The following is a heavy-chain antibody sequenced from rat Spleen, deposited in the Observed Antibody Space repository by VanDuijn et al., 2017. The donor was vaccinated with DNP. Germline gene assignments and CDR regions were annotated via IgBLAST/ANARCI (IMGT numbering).Heavy chain of an antibody. V-gene: IGHV3-3*01. CDR1: GYSITRSYR. Sequence: EVQLQESGPGLVKPSQSLSLTCSVTGYSITRSYRWSWIRRFPGNKLEWMGYINSAGSTNYNPSLKSRISSTRDTSKNQFFLQVNSVTTEDTATYYCARLGTQGFAYWGQGTLVTVSS. CDR2: INSAGST. CDR3: ARLGTQGFAY. J-gene: IGHJ3*01. D-gene: IGHD1-5*01.